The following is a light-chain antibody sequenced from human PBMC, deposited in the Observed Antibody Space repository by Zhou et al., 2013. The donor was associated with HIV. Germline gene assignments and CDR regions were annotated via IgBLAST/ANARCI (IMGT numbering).Light chain of an antibody. V-gene: IGKV3-20*01. Sequence: EVVLTQSPGTLSLSPGERATLSCRASQSVSSNYLAWYKQRPGQPPRLLIYGASSRATGIPDRFSGSGSGTDFTLTISRLEPEDFAVYYCQQYGSSSITFGQGTRLEIK. J-gene: IGKJ5*01. CDR2: GAS. CDR1: QSVSSNY. CDR3: QQYGSSSIT.